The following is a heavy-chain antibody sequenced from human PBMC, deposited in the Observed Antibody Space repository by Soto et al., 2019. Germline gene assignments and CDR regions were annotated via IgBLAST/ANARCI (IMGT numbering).Heavy chain of an antibody. V-gene: IGHV3-74*01. CDR1: GFTFSNYW. CDR3: ARDINYYASGSGVDF. D-gene: IGHD3-10*01. CDR2: IDSDGRST. Sequence: GGSLRLSCAASGFTFSNYWMHWVRQVPWKGLVWVSHIDSDGRSTTYADSVKGRFTISRDNAKNTLYLEMNSLRAEDTAVYFCARDINYYASGSGVDFWGQGTLVTVSS. J-gene: IGHJ4*02.